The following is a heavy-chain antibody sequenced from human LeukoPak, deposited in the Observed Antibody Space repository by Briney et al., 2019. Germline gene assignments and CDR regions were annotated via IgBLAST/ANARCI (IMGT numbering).Heavy chain of an antibody. CDR2: ISYDGITE. CDR3: VSSGWFSYFDY. J-gene: IGHJ4*02. Sequence: GRSLRLSCAASGFIFNIYGMHWVRQAPGKGLEWVAVISYDGITEYYADSVKGRFAISRDNSKNTLYLQMNSLRAEDTAVYYCVSSGWFSYFDYWGQGTLVTVSS. CDR1: GFIFNIYG. V-gene: IGHV3-30*03. D-gene: IGHD6-19*01.